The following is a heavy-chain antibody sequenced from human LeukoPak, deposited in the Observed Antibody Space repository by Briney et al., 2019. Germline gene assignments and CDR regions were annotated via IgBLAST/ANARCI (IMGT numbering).Heavy chain of an antibody. V-gene: IGHV4-39*01. CDR2: IYYSGST. J-gene: IGHJ4*02. CDR1: GGSISSSSYY. CDR3: ARGSRSSWYSFDY. D-gene: IGHD6-13*01. Sequence: SETLSLTCTVSGGSISSSSYYWGWIRQPPGKGLEWIGSIYYSGSTYYNPSLKSRVTISVDTSKNQFSLKLSSVTAADTAVYYCARGSRSSWYSFDYWGQGTLVTVSS.